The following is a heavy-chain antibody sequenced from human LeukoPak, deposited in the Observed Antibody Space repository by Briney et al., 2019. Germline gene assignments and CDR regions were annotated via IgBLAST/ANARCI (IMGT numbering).Heavy chain of an antibody. CDR1: GFTFSSYA. V-gene: IGHV3-30-3*01. CDR3: ARDLTSRTYYYDSSGFDY. J-gene: IGHJ4*02. D-gene: IGHD3-22*01. Sequence: GGSLRLSCAASGFTFSSYAMHWVRQAPGKGLEWVAVISYDGSNKYYADSVKGRSTISRDNSKNTLYLQMNSLRAEGTAVYYCARDLTSRTYYYDSSGFDYWGQGTLVTVSS. CDR2: ISYDGSNK.